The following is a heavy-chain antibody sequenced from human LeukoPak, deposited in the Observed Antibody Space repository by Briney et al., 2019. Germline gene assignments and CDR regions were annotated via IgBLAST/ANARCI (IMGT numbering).Heavy chain of an antibody. CDR3: ARVADTVMATAY. CDR2: IGRDGEDR. CDR1: GYTFSNYG. V-gene: IGHV1-18*01. J-gene: IGHJ4*02. D-gene: IGHD5-18*01. Sequence: ASVKVSCKTSGYTFSNYGISWVRQAPGQGLEWMGWIGRDGEDRKYAAKVQGRVTMTKDTYTSTAYMELSRLKSDDTAVYYCARVADTVMATAYWGQGTLVTVSS.